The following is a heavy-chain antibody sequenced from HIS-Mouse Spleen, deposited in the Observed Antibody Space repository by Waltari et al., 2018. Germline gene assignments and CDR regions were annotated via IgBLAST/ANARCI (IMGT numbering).Heavy chain of an antibody. V-gene: IGHV4-59*01. CDR3: ARASRDLLLPRYFDL. CDR1: GGSISSYY. CDR2: IYYSGST. J-gene: IGHJ2*01. Sequence: QVQLQESGPGLVKPSETLSLTCTVSGGSISSYYWSWIRQPPGKGLEWIGYIYYSGSTNYNPSLKSRVTISVDTSKNQFSLKLSSVTAADTAVYYCARASRDLLLPRYFDLWGRGTLVTVSS.